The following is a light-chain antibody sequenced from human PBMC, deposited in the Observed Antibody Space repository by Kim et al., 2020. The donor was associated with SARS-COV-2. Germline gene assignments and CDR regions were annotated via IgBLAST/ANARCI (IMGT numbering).Light chain of an antibody. J-gene: IGKJ1*01. CDR2: ATS. Sequence: ASVGDRVTITCRASQSISSYLNWYQQKPGKAPKLLIYATSSLQGGVPSRFSGSGSGTDFTLTISSLQPEDFATYYCQQSYSTPRTFGQGTKVGIK. CDR1: QSISSY. V-gene: IGKV1-39*01. CDR3: QQSYSTPRT.